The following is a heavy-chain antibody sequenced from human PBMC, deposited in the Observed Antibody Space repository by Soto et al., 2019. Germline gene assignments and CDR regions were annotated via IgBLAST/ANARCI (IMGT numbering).Heavy chain of an antibody. J-gene: IGHJ6*02. Sequence: GESLKISCKGSGYSFTSYWISWVRQMPGKGLEWMGRIDPSDSYTNYSPSFQGHVTISADKSISTAYLQWSSLKASDTAMYYCARRDDSSGYYSDYYYGMDVWGQGATVTVSS. CDR3: ARRDDSSGYYSDYYYGMDV. CDR1: GYSFTSYW. D-gene: IGHD3-22*01. CDR2: IDPSDSYT. V-gene: IGHV5-10-1*01.